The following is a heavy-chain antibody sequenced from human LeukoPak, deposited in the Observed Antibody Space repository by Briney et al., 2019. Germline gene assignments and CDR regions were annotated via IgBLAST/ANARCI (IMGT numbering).Heavy chain of an antibody. CDR3: ARGLSTVTTHYYYMDV. V-gene: IGHV1-8*01. CDR2: MNPNSGNT. CDR1: GYTFTSYD. J-gene: IGHJ6*03. D-gene: IGHD4-11*01. Sequence: ASVKVSCKASGYTFTSYDINWVRQATGQGLEWMGWMNPNSGNTGYAQKFQGRVTMTRNTSISTAYMELSSQRSEDTAVYYCARGLSTVTTHYYYMDVWGKGTTVTVSS.